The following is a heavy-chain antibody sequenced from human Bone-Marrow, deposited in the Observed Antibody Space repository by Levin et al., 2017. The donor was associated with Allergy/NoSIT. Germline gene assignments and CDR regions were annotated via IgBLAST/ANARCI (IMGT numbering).Heavy chain of an antibody. CDR3: ARDKSGTYFSFDN. V-gene: IGHV4-59*01. CDR2: TSSSGST. CDR1: GDSITNSF. Sequence: SQTLSLTCTVSGDSITNSFWSWIRQPPGKGLEWIGYTSSSGSTNYNPSLKSRVTISVGTSKRQFSLNLRSVTAADTAVYYCARDKSGTYFSFDNWGQGTLVTVSS. J-gene: IGHJ4*02. D-gene: IGHD1-26*01.